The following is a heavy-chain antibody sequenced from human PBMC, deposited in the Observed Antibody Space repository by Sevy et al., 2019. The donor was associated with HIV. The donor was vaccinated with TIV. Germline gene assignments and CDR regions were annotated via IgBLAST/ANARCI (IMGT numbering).Heavy chain of an antibody. D-gene: IGHD3-10*01. CDR2: FDLEDGKI. CDR1: GYSLIELS. V-gene: IGHV1-24*01. Sequence: ASVKVSCKVSGYSLIELSMHWVRQAPGKGLEWMGGFDLEDGKIISAKKFQGRVTMTEDTSTDTVYLKLSSLRSEDTAVYYCATIRGHYYDYDMDVWGKGTMVTVSS. CDR3: ATIRGHYYDYDMDV. J-gene: IGHJ6*03.